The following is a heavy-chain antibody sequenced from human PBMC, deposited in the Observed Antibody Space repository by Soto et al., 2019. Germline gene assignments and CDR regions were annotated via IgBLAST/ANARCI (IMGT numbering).Heavy chain of an antibody. V-gene: IGHV3-23*01. Sequence: GSLRLSCAASGFTFSTYAMSWVRQAPGKGLEWVSTISSSGGNTYYTGSVKGRFTISRDNSKNTLYLQMNSLRAEDTAIYYCAKRPTSTGFGDPFDIWGQGTMGTVS. J-gene: IGHJ3*02. CDR1: GFTFSTYA. CDR3: AKRPTSTGFGDPFDI. CDR2: ISSSGGNT. D-gene: IGHD3-10*01.